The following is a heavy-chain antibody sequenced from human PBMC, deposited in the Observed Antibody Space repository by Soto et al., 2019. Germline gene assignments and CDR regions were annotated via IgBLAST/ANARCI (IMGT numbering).Heavy chain of an antibody. Sequence: SETLSLTCTVSGGSISSGGYYWSWIRQHPGKGLEWIGYIYYSGSTYYNPSLKSRVTISVDTSKNRFSLKLSSVTAADTAVYYCARVRYYDFWSGYYISSSSRWFDPWGQGTLVTVSS. V-gene: IGHV4-31*03. D-gene: IGHD3-3*01. CDR1: GGSISSGGYY. CDR3: ARVRYYDFWSGYYISSSSRWFDP. J-gene: IGHJ5*02. CDR2: IYYSGST.